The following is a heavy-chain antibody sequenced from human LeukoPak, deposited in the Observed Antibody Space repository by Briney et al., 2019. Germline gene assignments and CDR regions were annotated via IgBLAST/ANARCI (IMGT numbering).Heavy chain of an antibody. D-gene: IGHD2-8*01. CDR3: AKDTSIGKYCTNGVCSPFDY. CDR2: ISDSGDYT. V-gene: IGHV3-23*01. CDR1: GFIFSSYA. J-gene: IGHJ4*02. Sequence: PGGSLRLSCAASGFIFSSYAMSWVRQAPGQGLEWVSVISDSGDYTSYADSVRGRFTISRDNSRNTLYLQMISLRPEDTAVYYCAKDTSIGKYCTNGVCSPFDYWGQGTLVTVSS.